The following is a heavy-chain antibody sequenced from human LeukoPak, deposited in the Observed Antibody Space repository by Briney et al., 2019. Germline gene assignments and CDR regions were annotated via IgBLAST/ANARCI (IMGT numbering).Heavy chain of an antibody. CDR3: ARDKLGLGELSLYDQ. D-gene: IGHD3-16*02. J-gene: IGHJ5*02. V-gene: IGHV1-46*01. Sequence: GASVKVSFKASGYTFTSYYMHWVRQAPGQGLEWMGIINPSSGTTRYAQKFQGRVTMTRVTSTSTVYMDLSSLRSEDTAVYYCARDKLGLGELSLYDQWGQGTLVTVFS. CDR2: INPSSGTT. CDR1: GYTFTSYY.